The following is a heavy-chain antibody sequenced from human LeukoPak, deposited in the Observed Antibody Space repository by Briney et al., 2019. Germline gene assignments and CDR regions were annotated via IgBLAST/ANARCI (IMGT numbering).Heavy chain of an antibody. D-gene: IGHD6-19*01. CDR1: GFTFSSYA. V-gene: IGHV3-23*01. CDR2: ISGSGGST. J-gene: IGHJ6*02. Sequence: GGSLRLSCAASGFTFSSYAMSWVRQAPGKGLEWVSAISGSGGSTYYADSVKGRFTISRDNSKNTLYLQMNSLRAEDTAVYYCAKTPVAGTVHYGMDVWGQGTTVTVSS. CDR3: AKTPVAGTVHYGMDV.